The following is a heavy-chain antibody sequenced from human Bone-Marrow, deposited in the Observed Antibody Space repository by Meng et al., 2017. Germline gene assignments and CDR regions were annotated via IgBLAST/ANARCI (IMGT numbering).Heavy chain of an antibody. V-gene: IGHV1-2*02. J-gene: IGHJ4*02. D-gene: IGHD1-1*01. CDR2: INPNSGGT. CDR3: AREFLWNGFYFDS. Sequence: ASVKVSCKASGYTFTGYYMHWVRQAPGQGLEWMGWINPNSGGTNYAQKFQGRVTMTRDTSISTAYMELSRLRSDDTAVYYCAREFLWNGFYFDSWGQGTLVTFSS. CDR1: GYTFTGYY.